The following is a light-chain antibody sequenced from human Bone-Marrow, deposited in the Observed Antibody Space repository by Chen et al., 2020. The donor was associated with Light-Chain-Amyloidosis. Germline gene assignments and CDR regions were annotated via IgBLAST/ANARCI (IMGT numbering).Light chain of an antibody. CDR2: GSS. Sequence: DIVLTQSPGTLSSSPGEGANLSCRASQTISSNYLTWYQQKFGQAPRLLSYGSSSSATGIPDRFTGSGSGTDFTLTINRLEPEDFAMYYCQQYGTSTLTFGGGTKVEIK. V-gene: IGKV3-20*01. CDR1: QTISSNY. CDR3: QQYGTSTLT. J-gene: IGKJ4*01.